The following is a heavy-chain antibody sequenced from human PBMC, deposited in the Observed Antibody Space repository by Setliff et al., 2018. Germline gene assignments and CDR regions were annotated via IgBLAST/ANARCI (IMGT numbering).Heavy chain of an antibody. D-gene: IGHD3-10*01. J-gene: IGHJ4*02. Sequence: SETLSLTCTVSGGSVSSTSHYWGWIRQAPGKGMEWIGSVYYSGYTYSKPSLQSRVSMSVDASKNQFSLKLASVTAADTAVYYCGRVDFTMIQGVVGHWGQGTQVPVSS. CDR1: GGSVSSTSHY. CDR2: VYYSGYT. V-gene: IGHV4-39*07. CDR3: GRVDFTMIQGVVGH.